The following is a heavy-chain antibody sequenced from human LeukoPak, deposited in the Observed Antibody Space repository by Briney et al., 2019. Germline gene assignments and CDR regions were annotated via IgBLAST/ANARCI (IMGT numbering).Heavy chain of an antibody. D-gene: IGHD6-19*01. V-gene: IGHV1-18*01. CDR3: ARHSTGGQYWYFDL. J-gene: IGHJ2*01. Sequence: KFQGRVTMTTDTSTSTAYMELRSLRSDDTAVYYCARHSTGGQYWYFDLWGRGTLVTVSS.